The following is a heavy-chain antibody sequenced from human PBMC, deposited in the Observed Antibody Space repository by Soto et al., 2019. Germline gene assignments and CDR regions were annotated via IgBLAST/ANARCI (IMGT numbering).Heavy chain of an antibody. CDR2: ISDDGSTA. V-gene: IGHV3-74*01. CDR3: ARGPRVSSTGTGAH. D-gene: IGHD1-1*01. CDR1: GFTFSAYW. Sequence: GGSLRLSCAVSGFTFSAYWMHWVRQVPGKGLTWVSRISDDGSTATYADAVKGRFIISRDNAKNTLYLEMNTLRADDSGLYYCARGPRVSSTGTGAHWGRGTLVTVSS. J-gene: IGHJ4*02.